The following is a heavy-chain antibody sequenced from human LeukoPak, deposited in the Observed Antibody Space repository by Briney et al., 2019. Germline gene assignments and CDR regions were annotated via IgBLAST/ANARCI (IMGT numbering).Heavy chain of an antibody. D-gene: IGHD3-22*01. J-gene: IGHJ4*02. Sequence: GGSLRLSCSASGFSFSSYPMHWVRQAPSKGLEYVSAISSNGGSTYYADSVKGRFTISRDNSKNTLYLQMSSLRAEDTAVYYCVASPKYYYDSSGYPGYYWGQGTLVTVSS. V-gene: IGHV3-64D*09. CDR2: ISSNGGST. CDR3: VASPKYYYDSSGYPGYY. CDR1: GFSFSSYP.